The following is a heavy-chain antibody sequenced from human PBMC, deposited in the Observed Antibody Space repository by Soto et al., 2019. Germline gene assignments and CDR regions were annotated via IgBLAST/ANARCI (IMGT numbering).Heavy chain of an antibody. D-gene: IGHD6-13*01. Sequence: GGSLRLSCAASGFTFSGYARSWVRQAPGKGLEWVSAISGSGGSTYYADSVKGRFTISRDNSKNTLYLQMNSLRAEDTAVYYCAKGPPRSRNNWFDPWGQGTLVTVSS. J-gene: IGHJ5*02. CDR1: GFTFSGYA. CDR2: ISGSGGST. CDR3: AKGPPRSRNNWFDP. V-gene: IGHV3-23*01.